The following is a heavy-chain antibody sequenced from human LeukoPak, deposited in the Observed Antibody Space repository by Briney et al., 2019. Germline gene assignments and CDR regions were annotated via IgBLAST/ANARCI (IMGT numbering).Heavy chain of an antibody. D-gene: IGHD3-22*01. J-gene: IGHJ4*02. CDR3: ARAPFYYDSSGYPYFDG. V-gene: IGHV3-48*03. Sequence: GGSLRLSCAVSGFTFSNYEMNWVRQAPGKGLEWVSYISSSAWTIYYADSVKGRFTISRDNSKNTLYLQMNSLRAEDTALYYCARAPFYYDSSGYPYFDGWGQGTLVTVSS. CDR1: GFTFSNYE. CDR2: ISSSAWTI.